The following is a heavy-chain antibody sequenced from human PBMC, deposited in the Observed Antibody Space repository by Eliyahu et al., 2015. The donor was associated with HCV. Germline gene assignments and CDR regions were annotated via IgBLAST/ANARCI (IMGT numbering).Heavy chain of an antibody. Sequence: EVQLVESGGGLVKPGGSLRLSCXASGFTFNNHEMYWVRLAPGKGPQWISYINRGGSVRHHADSVKDRFIISRDNAKTSVFLEMSNLRPDDTAVYYCVRGREDEYADFNAFDLWGQGTMVTVSS. CDR3: VRGREDEYADFNAFDL. D-gene: IGHD2-8*01. CDR1: GFTFNNHE. V-gene: IGHV3-48*03. CDR2: INRGGSVR. J-gene: IGHJ3*01.